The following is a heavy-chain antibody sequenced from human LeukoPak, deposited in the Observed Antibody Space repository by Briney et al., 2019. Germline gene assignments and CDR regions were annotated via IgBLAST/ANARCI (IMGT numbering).Heavy chain of an antibody. V-gene: IGHV1-2*02. CDR2: INPNSGGT. CDR3: ARVRGVYCSSTSCYHFDY. J-gene: IGHJ4*02. CDR1: GYTFTGYY. D-gene: IGHD2-2*01. Sequence: ASVKVSCKASGYTFTGYYMHWVRQAPGQGLEWMGWINPNSGGTNYAQKFQGRVTMTRGTSISTAYMELSRLRSDDTAVYYCARVRGVYCSSTSCYHFDYWGQGTLVTVSS.